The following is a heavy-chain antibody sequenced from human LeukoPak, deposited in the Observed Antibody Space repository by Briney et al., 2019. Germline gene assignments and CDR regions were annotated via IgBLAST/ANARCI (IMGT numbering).Heavy chain of an antibody. J-gene: IGHJ4*02. CDR3: ARVEMATMVHY. Sequence: ASVKVSCKASGYTFTSYYMHWVRQAPGQGLEWMGIINPSGGSTSYAQKFQGRVTMTRDTSTSTVYMELSSLRSVDTAVYYCARVEMATMVHYWGQGTLVTVSS. CDR1: GYTFTSYY. V-gene: IGHV1-46*01. CDR2: INPSGGST. D-gene: IGHD5-24*01.